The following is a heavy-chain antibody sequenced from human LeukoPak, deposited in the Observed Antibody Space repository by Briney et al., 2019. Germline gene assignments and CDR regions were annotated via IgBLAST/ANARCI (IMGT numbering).Heavy chain of an antibody. CDR2: VYTTGNT. CDR3: ARDYGYDAYYYYMDV. V-gene: IGHV4-4*07. CDR1: GGSLSYSY. D-gene: IGHD5-12*01. Sequence: SETLSLTCNVSGGSLSYSYWSWVRHAAGKGLQWIGRVYTTGNTNYNPSLKSRVTISIDTSKQEISLKLSSVTAADTAVYYCARDYGYDAYYYYMDVWGKGTTVTISS. J-gene: IGHJ6*03.